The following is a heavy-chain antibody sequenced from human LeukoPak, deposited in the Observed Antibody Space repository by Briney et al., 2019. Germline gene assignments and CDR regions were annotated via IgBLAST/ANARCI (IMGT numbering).Heavy chain of an antibody. D-gene: IGHD2-2*01. CDR3: ARDLCSSTSCSNWFDS. V-gene: IGHV1-18*01. CDR2: ISAYNGIT. Sequence: VSVKVSCKASGYTFTNYGISWVRQAPGQGLEWMGWISAYNGITNYAQKLQGRVTMTTDTSTSTAYMEVRSLRSDDTAVYYCARDLCSSTSCSNWFDSWGQGTLVTVSS. CDR1: GYTFTNYG. J-gene: IGHJ5*01.